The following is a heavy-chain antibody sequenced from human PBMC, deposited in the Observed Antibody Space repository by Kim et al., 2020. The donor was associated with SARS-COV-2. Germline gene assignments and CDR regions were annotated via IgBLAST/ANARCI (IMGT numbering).Heavy chain of an antibody. D-gene: IGHD3-3*01. J-gene: IGHJ6*01. V-gene: IGHV3-23*01. Sequence: GGSLRLSCAASGFTFSSHSMSWIRQAPGKGLEWVSGISHTDSRTYFADSVKGRFTISRDNSKNTLYLEINSLRAEDTAVYYCAKCTNFGGYYFYGMDVW. CDR1: GFTFSSHS. CDR3: AKCTNFGGYYFYGMDV. CDR2: ISHTDSRT.